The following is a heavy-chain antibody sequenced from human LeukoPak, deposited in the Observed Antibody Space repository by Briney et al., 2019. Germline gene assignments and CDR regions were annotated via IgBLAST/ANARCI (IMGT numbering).Heavy chain of an antibody. CDR1: GGSFSGYY. CDR3: ARDGARGVIKGFDP. V-gene: IGHV4-34*01. CDR2: INHSGST. D-gene: IGHD3-10*01. Sequence: SETLSLTCAVYGGSFSGYYWGWIRQPPGKGLEWIGEINHSGSTNYNPSLKSRVTISVDTSKNQFSLKLSSVTAADTAVYYCARDGARGVIKGFDPWGQGTLVTVSS. J-gene: IGHJ5*02.